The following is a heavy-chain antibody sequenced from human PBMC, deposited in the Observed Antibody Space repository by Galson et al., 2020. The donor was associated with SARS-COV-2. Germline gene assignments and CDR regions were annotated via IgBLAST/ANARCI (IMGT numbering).Heavy chain of an antibody. CDR2: ITHSGST. CDR1: GGSFSDYY. CDR3: ARGTRDITMIVVVMTSVSCYCDH. V-gene: IGHV4-34*01. J-gene: IGHJ4*03. Sequence: SQASEPLSLTCAVYGGSFSDYYWSWIRPSPGRRLEWIGQITHSGSTSYNPSLKSRVTISVDTSKNQFSLKMRSVTAADTAVYYCARGTRDITMIVVVMTSVSCYCDHWGQGTLVTVSS. D-gene: IGHD3-22*01.